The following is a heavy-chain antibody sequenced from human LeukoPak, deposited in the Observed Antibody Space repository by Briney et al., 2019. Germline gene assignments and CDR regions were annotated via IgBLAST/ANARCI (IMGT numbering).Heavy chain of an antibody. CDR3: ARHIARDYVWGSYRGGAGFDY. CDR2: INHSGST. CDR1: GGSFSGYY. J-gene: IGHJ4*02. Sequence: SETLSLTCAVYGGSFSGYYWSWIRQPPGKWLEWIGEINHSGSTNYNPSLKSRVTISVDTSKNQFSLKLSSVTAADTAVYYCARHIARDYVWGSYRGGAGFDYWGQGTLVTVSS. D-gene: IGHD3-16*02. V-gene: IGHV4-34*01.